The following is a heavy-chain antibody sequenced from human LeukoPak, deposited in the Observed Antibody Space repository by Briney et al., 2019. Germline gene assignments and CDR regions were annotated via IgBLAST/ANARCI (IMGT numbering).Heavy chain of an antibody. CDR1: GYTFTSYA. V-gene: IGHV1-3*01. D-gene: IGHD3-22*01. CDR2: INAGNGNT. J-gene: IGHJ4*02. Sequence: ASVKVSCRASGYTFTSYAMHWVRQAPGQRLEWMGWINAGNGNTKYSQKFQGRVTITRDTSASTAYMELSSLRSEDTAVYYCARGHYYDSNFDYWGQGTLVTVSS. CDR3: ARGHYYDSNFDY.